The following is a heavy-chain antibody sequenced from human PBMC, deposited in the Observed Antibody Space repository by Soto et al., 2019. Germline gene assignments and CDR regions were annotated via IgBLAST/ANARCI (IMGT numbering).Heavy chain of an antibody. Sequence: LSLTCTVSSGSISSGGYYWSWIRQHPGKGLEWIGYTYYSGGTYYNPSLRSRVTISINTSKNQFSLNLTSVTAADTAVYYCARESFYSYGSTWDYWGQGTQVTVSS. J-gene: IGHJ4*02. CDR2: TYYSGGT. CDR3: ARESFYSYGSTWDY. V-gene: IGHV4-31*03. D-gene: IGHD5-18*01. CDR1: SGSISSGGYY.